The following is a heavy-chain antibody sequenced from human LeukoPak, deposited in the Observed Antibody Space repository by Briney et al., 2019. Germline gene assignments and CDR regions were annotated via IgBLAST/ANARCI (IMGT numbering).Heavy chain of an antibody. CDR3: AREAGRVTMVRGVISPYYFDY. D-gene: IGHD3-10*01. V-gene: IGHV1-18*04. CDR2: ICVYNCKT. Sequence: SVNVSHMPSVYTLPSYVIRSVRQAPRQGGTWMGWICVYNCKTNYPQKLQARVTMTTDTSTSTAYMALRSLRSDDTAVYYCAREAGRVTMVRGVISPYYFDYWGQGTLVTVSS. J-gene: IGHJ4*02. CDR1: VYTLPSYV.